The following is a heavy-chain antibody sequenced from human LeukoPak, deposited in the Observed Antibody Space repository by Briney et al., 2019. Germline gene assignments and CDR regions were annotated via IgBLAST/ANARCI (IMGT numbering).Heavy chain of an antibody. J-gene: IGHJ4*02. Sequence: PGGSLRLSCAASGFAFSRYGMHWVRQAPGKGLEWVTLISYDGSHKYYADSVKGRFTISRDNSKNTLYLQMNSLRAEDTAVYYCAKNDFGSGWVGDYWGQGTLVTVSS. V-gene: IGHV3-30*18. D-gene: IGHD6-19*01. CDR3: AKNDFGSGWVGDY. CDR1: GFAFSRYG. CDR2: ISYDGSHK.